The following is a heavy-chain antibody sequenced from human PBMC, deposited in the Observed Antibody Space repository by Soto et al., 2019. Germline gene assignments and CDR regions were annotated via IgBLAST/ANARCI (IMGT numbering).Heavy chain of an antibody. J-gene: IGHJ4*02. Sequence: GGSLRLSCAASGFTFSSFAMHWVRQAPGKGLQWVAVISYDGSNTYYADSVKGRFTISRDNSKNTLYLQMNSLRTEDTAVYYCARDPQDDSNGYYRLYEYWGQGTLVTVSS. V-gene: IGHV3-30-3*01. CDR3: ARDPQDDSNGYYRLYEY. D-gene: IGHD3-22*01. CDR2: ISYDGSNT. CDR1: GFTFSSFA.